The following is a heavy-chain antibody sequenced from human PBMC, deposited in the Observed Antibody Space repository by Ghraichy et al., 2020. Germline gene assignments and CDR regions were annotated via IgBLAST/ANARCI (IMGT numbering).Heavy chain of an antibody. CDR2: IWDDGSNK. D-gene: IGHD3-10*01. CDR1: GFTFSSYG. Sequence: GGSLRLSCAASGFTFSSYGMHWVRQAPGKGLEWVAVIWDDGSNKYYADSVKGRFTISRDNSKNTLYLQMNSLRAEDTAVYYCARDRIIDTFYGSGSYPGGESDYWGQGTLVTVSS. V-gene: IGHV3-33*01. J-gene: IGHJ4*02. CDR3: ARDRIIDTFYGSGSYPGGESDY.